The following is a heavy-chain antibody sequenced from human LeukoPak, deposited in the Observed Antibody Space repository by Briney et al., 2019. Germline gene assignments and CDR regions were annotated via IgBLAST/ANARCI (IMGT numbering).Heavy chain of an antibody. D-gene: IGHD3-22*01. V-gene: IGHV4-59*08. CDR1: GGSISSYY. J-gene: IGHJ5*02. CDR3: ARQADYYDSSGYWGGSWFDP. Sequence: SETLSLTCTVSGGSISSYYWNWIRQPPGKGLEWVGYIYYSGSTNYNPSLKSRGTISVDTSKNQFSLKLSSVTAADAAVYYCARQADYYDSSGYWGGSWFDPWGQGTLVTVSS. CDR2: IYYSGST.